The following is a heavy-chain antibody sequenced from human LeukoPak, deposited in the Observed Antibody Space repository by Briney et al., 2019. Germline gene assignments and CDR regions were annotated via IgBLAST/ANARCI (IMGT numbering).Heavy chain of an antibody. CDR3: VRGGGD. CDR1: GFTSSTHW. J-gene: IGHJ4*02. V-gene: IGHV3-7*03. CDR2: IKQDGSAI. Sequence: GGSLRLSCTASGFTSSTHWMNWVRQAPGKGLQWVASIKQDGSAIYHVDSVKGRFTISRDNAKNSLYLQMSFLRAEDTAVYYCVRGGGDRGQGTLVTVSS. D-gene: IGHD2-21*02.